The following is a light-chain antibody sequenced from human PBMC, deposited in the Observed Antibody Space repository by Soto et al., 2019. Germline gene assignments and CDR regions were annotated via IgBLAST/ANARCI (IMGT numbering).Light chain of an antibody. V-gene: IGKV3-20*01. CDR2: GAS. CDR1: QSVRGNH. CDR3: QQYGSLPAT. J-gene: IGKJ1*01. Sequence: EIVLTQSPGTLSLSPGERATLSCRASQSVRGNHFAWYQQKPGQAPRLLIYGASARTTGLPDRFSGSGSGTDFTLTISRLEPEDFAVYYCQQYGSLPATFGQGTKVEIK.